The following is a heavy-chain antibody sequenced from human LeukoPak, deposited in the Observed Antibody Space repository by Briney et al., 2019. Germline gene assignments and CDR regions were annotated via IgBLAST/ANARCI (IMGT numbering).Heavy chain of an antibody. CDR1: GYTFISYG. Sequence: GASVKASCKASGYTFISYGLSWVRQAPGQGLEWMGWISAYNGNTNYAQKLQGRVTMTTDTSTSTAYMELRSLRSDDTAVYYCARVRAVRGVTYNWFDPWGQGTLVTVSS. CDR2: ISAYNGNT. D-gene: IGHD3-10*01. J-gene: IGHJ5*02. CDR3: ARVRAVRGVTYNWFDP. V-gene: IGHV1-18*01.